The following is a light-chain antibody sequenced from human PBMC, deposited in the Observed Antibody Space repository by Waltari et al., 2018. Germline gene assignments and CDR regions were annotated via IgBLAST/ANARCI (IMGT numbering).Light chain of an antibody. V-gene: IGLV2-14*03. CDR2: DVS. CDR1: STDIGGCHY. CDR3: SSYMDSSALEL. Sequence: SALTQPPSVSGYRGQSITIPCTGTSTDIGGCHYVSWYQQVPGKAPKLMIYDVSNRPSGVSSRFSGSKSGNTASLTISGLQAEDEADYFCSSYMDSSALELFGGGTSLTVL. J-gene: IGLJ2*01.